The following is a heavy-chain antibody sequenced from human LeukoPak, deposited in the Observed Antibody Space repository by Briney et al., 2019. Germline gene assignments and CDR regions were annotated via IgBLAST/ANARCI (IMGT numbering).Heavy chain of an antibody. CDR1: GGSISSSSYY. J-gene: IGHJ6*03. V-gene: IGHV4-39*07. CDR3: ARENRYYDILTGYSSYYYMDL. CDR2: IYYSGST. D-gene: IGHD3-9*01. Sequence: SETLSLTCTVSGGSISSSSYYWGWIRQPPGKGLEWIGSIYYSGSTYYNPSLKSRVTISVDTSKNQFSLKLSSVTAADTAVYYCARENRYYDILTGYSSYYYMDLWGRGTTVTISS.